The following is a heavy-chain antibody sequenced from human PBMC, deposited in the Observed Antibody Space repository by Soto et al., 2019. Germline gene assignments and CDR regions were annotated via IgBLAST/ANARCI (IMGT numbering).Heavy chain of an antibody. Sequence: QVQLVQSGAEVKKPGASVKLSCKASGYTFTSYDITWVRQATGQGREWMGWMNTNSGNTGCAQKFQGRVTMTRNTSISTAYRELSSLRSEDTAVSYCAREDYGGRPGYWCQGTLVTVSS. CDR2: MNTNSGNT. CDR1: GYTFTSYD. CDR3: AREDYGGRPGY. V-gene: IGHV1-8*01. J-gene: IGHJ4*02. D-gene: IGHD4-17*01.